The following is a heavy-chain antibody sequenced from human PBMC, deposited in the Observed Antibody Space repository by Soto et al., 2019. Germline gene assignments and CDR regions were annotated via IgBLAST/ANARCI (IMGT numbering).Heavy chain of an antibody. CDR3: AREFQYDSGGFHELYF. CDR1: GYTFNSFG. J-gene: IGHJ4*02. Sequence: QVHLEQSGAEVRKPGASVKVSCKASGYTFNSFGINWVRQAPGQGLEWLGWISAYNGNTNYAQKFHRRVTMTADTSTTTAYLELTSLRSDDTAVYYCAREFQYDSGGFHELYFWGQGTLVTVSS. D-gene: IGHD3-22*01. CDR2: ISAYNGNT. V-gene: IGHV1-18*04.